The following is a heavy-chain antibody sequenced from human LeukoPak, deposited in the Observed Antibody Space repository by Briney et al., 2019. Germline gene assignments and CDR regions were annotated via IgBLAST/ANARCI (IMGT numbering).Heavy chain of an antibody. CDR2: MNPNSGNT. D-gene: IGHD3-10*01. J-gene: IGHJ6*03. CDR3: ARGVRGVSLHYYYYMDV. V-gene: IGHV1-8*01. Sequence: PGGSLRLSCAASGYTFTSYDINWVRQATGQGLEWMGWMNPNSGNTGYAQKFQGRVTMTRNTSISTAYMELSSLRSEDTAVYYCARGVRGVSLHYYYYMDVWGKGTTVTISS. CDR1: GYTFTSYD.